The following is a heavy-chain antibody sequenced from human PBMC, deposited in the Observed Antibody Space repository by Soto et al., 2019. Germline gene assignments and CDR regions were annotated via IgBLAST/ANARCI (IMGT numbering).Heavy chain of an antibody. V-gene: IGHV3-23*01. J-gene: IGHJ6*02. Sequence: GGSLRLSCVASGFTFRSYTMNWVRQAPGKGLEWVSSISGTGANTYYADSVKGRFTISRDNSKNTLSLQMNSLRADDTAVYYCAKSPDFYYYGMDVWGQGTTVTVSS. CDR2: ISGTGANT. CDR3: AKSPDFYYYGMDV. CDR1: GFTFRSYT.